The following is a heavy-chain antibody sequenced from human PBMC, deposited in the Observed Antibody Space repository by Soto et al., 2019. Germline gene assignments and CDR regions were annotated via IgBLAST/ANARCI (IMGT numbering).Heavy chain of an antibody. Sequence: PSETLSLTCTVSGGSISSYYWSWIRQPPGKGLEWIGYIYYSGSTNYNPSLKSRVTISVDTSKNQFSLKLSSVTAADTAVYYCARDRRVVVVPAAEEGYYYYIDVWGKGTTVTVSS. CDR3: ARDRRVVVVPAAEEGYYYYIDV. J-gene: IGHJ6*03. D-gene: IGHD2-2*01. V-gene: IGHV4-59*01. CDR2: IYYSGST. CDR1: GGSISSYY.